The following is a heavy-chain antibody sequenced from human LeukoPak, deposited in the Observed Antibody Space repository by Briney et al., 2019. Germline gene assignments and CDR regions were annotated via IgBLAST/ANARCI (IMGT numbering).Heavy chain of an antibody. CDR2: IYSGGST. V-gene: IGHV3-53*01. CDR1: GFTVSSNY. CDR3: ARLGGSSSWYPDYYYMDV. Sequence: GGSLRLSCAASGFTVSSNYMSWVRQAPGKGLEWVSVIYSGGSTYYADSVKGRFTISRDNSKNTLCLQMNSLRAEDTAVYYCARLGGSSSWYPDYYYMDVWGKGTTVTVSS. D-gene: IGHD6-13*01. J-gene: IGHJ6*03.